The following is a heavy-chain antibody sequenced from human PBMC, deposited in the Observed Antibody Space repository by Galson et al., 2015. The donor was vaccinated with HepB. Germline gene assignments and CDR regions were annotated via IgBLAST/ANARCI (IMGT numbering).Heavy chain of an antibody. CDR3: AKDDSSGYYYLPSGVDY. J-gene: IGHJ4*02. Sequence: LRLSCAASGLTFSNYGMHWVRQAPGKGLEWVAAISSDGSNKYYADSVKGRFTISRENSKNTLYLQVNSLRAEDTAVYYCAKDDSSGYYYLPSGVDYWGQGTLVTVSS. CDR1: GLTFSNYG. CDR2: ISSDGSNK. V-gene: IGHV3-30*18. D-gene: IGHD3-22*01.